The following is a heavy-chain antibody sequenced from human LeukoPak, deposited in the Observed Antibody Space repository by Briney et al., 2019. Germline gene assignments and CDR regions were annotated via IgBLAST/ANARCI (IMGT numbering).Heavy chain of an antibody. CDR2: IWYDGSNK. V-gene: IGHV3-33*01. CDR3: ARGSYYYGSGSYQEALGY. J-gene: IGHJ4*02. CDR1: GFTFSSYG. D-gene: IGHD3-10*01. Sequence: GGSLRLSCAASGFTFSSYGMHWVRQAPGKGLEWVAVIWYDGSNKYYADSVKGRFTISRDNSKNTLYLQMNSLRAEDTAVYYRARGSYYYGSGSYQEALGYWGQGTLVTVSS.